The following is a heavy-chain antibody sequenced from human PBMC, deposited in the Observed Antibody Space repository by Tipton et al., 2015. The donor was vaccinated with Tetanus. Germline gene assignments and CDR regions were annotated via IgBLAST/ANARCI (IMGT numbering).Heavy chain of an antibody. CDR1: GGSISSSNYY. D-gene: IGHD5-18*01. CDR3: ARVFTRGHTYGTTFNY. Sequence: TLSLTCTVSGGSISSSNYYWGWIRQPPGKGLEWIGRIYYSGSTSYNPSLKSRVTISVDTSKNQFSLELNSVTAADTAVYYCARVFTRGHTYGTTFNYWGQGSLVTVSS. CDR2: IYYSGST. J-gene: IGHJ4*02. V-gene: IGHV4-39*01.